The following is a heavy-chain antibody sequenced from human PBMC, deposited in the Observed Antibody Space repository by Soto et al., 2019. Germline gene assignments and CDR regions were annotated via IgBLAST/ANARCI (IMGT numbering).Heavy chain of an antibody. CDR2: IYYSGST. D-gene: IGHD3-16*01. CDR3: ARARQYYDCELDP. CDR1: GGSISSGGYY. Sequence: SETLSLTCTVSGGSISSGGYYWSWIRQHPGKGLEWIGYIYYSGSTYYNPSLKSRLSISLDTSENQFSLAADTAIYYCARARQYYDCELDPWGQGTLVTVSS. J-gene: IGHJ5*02. V-gene: IGHV4-31*03.